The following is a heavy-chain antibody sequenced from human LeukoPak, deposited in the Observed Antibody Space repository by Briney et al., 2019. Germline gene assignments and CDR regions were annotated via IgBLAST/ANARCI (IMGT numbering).Heavy chain of an antibody. Sequence: GRSLRLSCAASGFTFSSYAMHWVRQAPGKGLEWVSTISGGGGSTYYADSVKGRFTISRDNSKNTLYLQVNGLRAEDTAVYYCAKGGKWDVTPFDYWGQGTLVTVSS. CDR3: AKGGKWDVTPFDY. J-gene: IGHJ4*02. D-gene: IGHD1-26*01. V-gene: IGHV3-23*01. CDR1: GFTFSSYA. CDR2: ISGGGGST.